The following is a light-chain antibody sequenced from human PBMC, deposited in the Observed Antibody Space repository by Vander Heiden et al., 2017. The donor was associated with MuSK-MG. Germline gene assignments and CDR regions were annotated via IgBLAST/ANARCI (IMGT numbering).Light chain of an antibody. V-gene: IGKV1-33*01. CDR3: QQYDHPPPLT. CDR1: QDINLF. J-gene: IGKJ4*01. CDR2: DTF. Sequence: DIQMTQSPSSLSASVGDRVTITCQASQDINLFLNWYQRKPGRAPKLLIYDTFTLKAGVPSRFSGSGSGTHFTLTINSLQPEDIATYYCQQYDHPPPLTFGGGTKVEIK.